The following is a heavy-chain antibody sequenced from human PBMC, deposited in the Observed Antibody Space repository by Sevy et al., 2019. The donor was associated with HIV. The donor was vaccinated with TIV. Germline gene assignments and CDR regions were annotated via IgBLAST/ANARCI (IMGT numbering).Heavy chain of an antibody. CDR3: ARDIIRPSYSSRWYFLYYYYYGMDV. D-gene: IGHD6-13*01. CDR1: GFTFSSYA. CDR2: ISYDGSNK. J-gene: IGHJ6*02. V-gene: IGHV3-30-3*01. Sequence: GGSLRLSCAASGFTFSSYAMYWVRQAPGKGLEWVAVISYDGSNKYYADSVKGRFTISRDNSKNTLYLQMNSLRAEDTAVYYCARDIIRPSYSSRWYFLYYYYYGMDVWGQGTTVTVSS.